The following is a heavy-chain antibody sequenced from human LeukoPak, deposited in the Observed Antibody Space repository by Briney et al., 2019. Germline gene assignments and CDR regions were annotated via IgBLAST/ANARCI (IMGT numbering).Heavy chain of an antibody. V-gene: IGHV3-23*01. CDR2: ISGSDGST. CDR1: GFTFSSYA. Sequence: GGSLRLSCAASGFTFSSYAMSWVRQAPGKGLEWVSAISGSDGSTYYAGSVKGRFTISRDNSKNTLYLQMNSLRAEDTAVYYCAKDTVDYDSSGSSDYWGQGTLVTVSS. J-gene: IGHJ4*02. CDR3: AKDTVDYDSSGSSDY. D-gene: IGHD3-22*01.